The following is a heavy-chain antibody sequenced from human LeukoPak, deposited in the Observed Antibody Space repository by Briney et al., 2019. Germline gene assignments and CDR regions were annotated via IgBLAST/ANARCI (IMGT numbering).Heavy chain of an antibody. J-gene: IGHJ4*02. CDR1: GVSISRYY. CDR3: ARHGGGWSFDY. D-gene: IGHD6-19*01. Sequence: SETLSLTCTVSGVSISRYYWSWIRQPPGKGLEWIGYIYYSGSTSYNPSLKSRVTTSVDTSKNQFSLKLSSVTAADTAVYYCARHGGGWSFDYWGQGTLVTVSS. CDR2: IYYSGST. V-gene: IGHV4-59*01.